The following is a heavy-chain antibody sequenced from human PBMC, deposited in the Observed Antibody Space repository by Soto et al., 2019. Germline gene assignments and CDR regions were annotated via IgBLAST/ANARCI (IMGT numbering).Heavy chain of an antibody. CDR3: ALAARPTDGMDV. V-gene: IGHV4-39*01. Sequence: ASETLSLTCTVSGGSISSSSYYWGWIRQPPGKGLEWIGSIYYSGSTYYNPSLKSRVTISVDTSKNQFSLKLSSVTAADTAVYYCALAARPTDGMDVWGQGTTVTVSS. CDR2: IYYSGST. CDR1: GGSISSSSYY. D-gene: IGHD6-6*01. J-gene: IGHJ6*02.